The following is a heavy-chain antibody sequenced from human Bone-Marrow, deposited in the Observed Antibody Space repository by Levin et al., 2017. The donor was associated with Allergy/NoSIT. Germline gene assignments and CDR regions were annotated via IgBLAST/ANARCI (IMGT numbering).Heavy chain of an antibody. Sequence: GASVKVSCKASGYTFTGYYMHWVRQAPGQGLEWMGRISSNSGDTKYAQKFQGRVTMTRDTSISTAYMDLSRLRSDDTAVYYCARELEVQGVYYYYYMDVWGKGTTVTVSS. J-gene: IGHJ6*03. D-gene: IGHD3-10*01. CDR2: ISSNSGDT. V-gene: IGHV1-2*06. CDR1: GYTFTGYY. CDR3: ARELEVQGVYYYYYMDV.